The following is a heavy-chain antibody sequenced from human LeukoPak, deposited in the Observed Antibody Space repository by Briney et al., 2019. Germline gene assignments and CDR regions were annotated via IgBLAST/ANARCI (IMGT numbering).Heavy chain of an antibody. V-gene: IGHV1-18*01. CDR3: ARLVVVAAIRYYGMDV. CDR1: GYTFTSYG. CDR2: ISAYNGNT. Sequence: ASVKVSCKASGYTFTSYGISWVRRAPGQGLEWMGWISAYNGNTNYAQKLQGRVSMTTDTSTSTAYMELRSLRSDDTAVYYCARLVVVAAIRYYGMDVWGQGTTVTVSS. D-gene: IGHD2-15*01. J-gene: IGHJ6*02.